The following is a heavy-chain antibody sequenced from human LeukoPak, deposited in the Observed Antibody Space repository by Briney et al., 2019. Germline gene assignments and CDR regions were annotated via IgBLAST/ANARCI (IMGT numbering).Heavy chain of an antibody. Sequence: GGTLRLTCGVSGFAIISYYRIWVRQAPGKGLEWVSSISRTSEYIYYADSVKGRFTISRDNAKNSLYLQLNSLRVDDTAVYYCARGSALVDFEYWGQGTLVTVSS. CDR2: ISRTSEYI. D-gene: IGHD5-18*01. V-gene: IGHV3-21*01. J-gene: IGHJ4*02. CDR1: GFAIISYY. CDR3: ARGSALVDFEY.